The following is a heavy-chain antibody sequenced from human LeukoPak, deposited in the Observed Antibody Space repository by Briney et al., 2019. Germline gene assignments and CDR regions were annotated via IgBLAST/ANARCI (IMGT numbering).Heavy chain of an antibody. CDR2: IKQDGSKK. V-gene: IGHV3-7*04. CDR1: GFTFSSYL. J-gene: IGHJ3*02. D-gene: IGHD3-22*01. Sequence: GGSLRVSCAASGFTFSSYLMSWVRQAPGKGLEWVANIKQDGSKKYYVDSVKGRFTISRDNAKNSLYLQMNSLRAEDTAVYYCARDSSGYYYPDAFDIWGQGTMVTVSS. CDR3: ARDSSGYYYPDAFDI.